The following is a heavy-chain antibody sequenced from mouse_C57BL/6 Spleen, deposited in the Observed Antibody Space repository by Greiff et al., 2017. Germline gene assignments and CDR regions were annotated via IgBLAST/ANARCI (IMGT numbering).Heavy chain of an antibody. Sequence: QVQLQQSGPGLVQPSQSLSITCTVSGFSLTSYGVHWVRQSPGKGLEWLGVIWSGGSTDYNAAFISRLSISKDNSKSQVFFKMNSLQADDTAIYYCARSYHQTLYYFDYWGQGTTLTVSS. CDR3: ARSYHQTLYYFDY. V-gene: IGHV2-2*01. CDR1: GFSLTSYG. D-gene: IGHD2-12*01. CDR2: IWSGGST. J-gene: IGHJ2*01.